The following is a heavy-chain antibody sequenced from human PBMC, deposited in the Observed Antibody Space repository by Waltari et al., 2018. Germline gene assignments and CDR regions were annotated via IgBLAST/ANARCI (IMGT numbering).Heavy chain of an antibody. J-gene: IGHJ4*02. V-gene: IGHV3-30*18. CDR1: GFTFSSSG. CDR3: AKVFYYYDSSGYMFDY. D-gene: IGHD3-22*01. CDR2: ISYDGSNK. Sequence: QLQLVESGGGVVQPWRSLRLSCAATGFTFSSSGMHWVSTAPSKGLEWVAVISYDGSNKYYADSVKGRFTISRDNSKNTLYLQMNSLRAEDTAVYYCAKVFYYYDSSGYMFDYWGQGTLVTVSS.